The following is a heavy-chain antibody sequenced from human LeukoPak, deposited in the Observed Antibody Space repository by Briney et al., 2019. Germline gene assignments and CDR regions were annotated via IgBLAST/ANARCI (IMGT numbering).Heavy chain of an antibody. Sequence: ASVKVSCKASGYTFTSYGISWVRQAPGQGLEWMGWISAYNGNTNYAQELQGRVTMTTDTSTSTAYMELRSLRSDDTAVYYCARDQFYGDYSLLLYYYGMDVWGQGTTVTVSS. CDR1: GYTFTSYG. D-gene: IGHD4-17*01. V-gene: IGHV1-18*01. CDR2: ISAYNGNT. CDR3: ARDQFYGDYSLLLYYYGMDV. J-gene: IGHJ6*02.